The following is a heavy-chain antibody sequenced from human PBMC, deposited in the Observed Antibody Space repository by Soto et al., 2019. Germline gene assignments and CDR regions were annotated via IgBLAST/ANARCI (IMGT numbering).Heavy chain of an antibody. V-gene: IGHV3-23*01. CDR1: GFTFGNDF. CDR3: ANYLHWYGRDV. J-gene: IGHJ6*02. Sequence: EVQLLESGGGLVQPGESLRLSCAASGFTFGNDFMNWVRQAPGKGLEWVSGISCNGGRTHSAYSVRGRFTISRDNSRNTLYLQMSSLRSEDTALDYCANYLHWYGRDVWGQGTTVTVSS. CDR2: ISCNGGRT. D-gene: IGHD1-1*01.